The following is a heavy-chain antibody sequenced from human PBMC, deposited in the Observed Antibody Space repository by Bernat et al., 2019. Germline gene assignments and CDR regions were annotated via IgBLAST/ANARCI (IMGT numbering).Heavy chain of an antibody. CDR3: ARWGQGHCSGGRCSTIDYYGLDV. Sequence: EVQLVESGGGLVQPGGSLRLSCAASGFIVSSNYMSWVRQAPGKGLEWVSVIYSGGSTYYADSVKGRFTISRDNSKNTLYLQMNSLRGEDTAVYYCARWGQGHCSGGRCSTIDYYGLDVWGQGTTVTVSS. D-gene: IGHD2-15*01. CDR2: IYSGGST. J-gene: IGHJ6*02. V-gene: IGHV3-66*01. CDR1: GFIVSSNY.